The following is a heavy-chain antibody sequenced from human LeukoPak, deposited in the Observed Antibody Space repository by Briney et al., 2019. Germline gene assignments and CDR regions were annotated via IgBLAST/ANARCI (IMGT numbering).Heavy chain of an antibody. V-gene: IGHV1-18*01. CDR3: ARDPSNTSGWKTWFDT. CDR2: ISGFNGDT. Sequence: ASVKVSCKASGFIFTKYGISWVRQAPGQGLEWVGWISGFNGDTNYAQKLQGRVTMTRDTSTTTVYMELRSLRSDDTAFYYCARDPSNTSGWKTWFDTWGQGTLVTVSS. J-gene: IGHJ5*02. D-gene: IGHD6-19*01. CDR1: GFIFTKYG.